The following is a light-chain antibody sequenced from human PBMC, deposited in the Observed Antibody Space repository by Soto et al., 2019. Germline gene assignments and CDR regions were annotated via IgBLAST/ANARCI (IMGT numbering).Light chain of an antibody. V-gene: IGKV3-20*01. Sequence: EIVLTQSPGTLSLSPGERATLSCRPSQRVSNNYLAWYQQKPGQAPRLVIYGASNRATGIPDRFSASGSGTDFTLTISRLEPEDFAVYYCQQYISSPLTFGQGTKVDI. CDR2: GAS. CDR1: QRVSNNY. CDR3: QQYISSPLT. J-gene: IGKJ1*01.